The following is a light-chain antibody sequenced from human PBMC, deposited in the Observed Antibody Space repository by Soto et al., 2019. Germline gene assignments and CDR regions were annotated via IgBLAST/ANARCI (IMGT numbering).Light chain of an antibody. Sequence: DIQMTQSPSSLSSSVGDRVTITCRASQSISSYLNWYQQKPGKAPKLLIYAASSLQSGVPSRFSGSGSGTDFTLTISSLQSEDFATYYCQKSYSTPRKFGQGTKVDIK. CDR2: AAS. CDR1: QSISSY. CDR3: QKSYSTPRK. J-gene: IGKJ1*01. V-gene: IGKV1-39*01.